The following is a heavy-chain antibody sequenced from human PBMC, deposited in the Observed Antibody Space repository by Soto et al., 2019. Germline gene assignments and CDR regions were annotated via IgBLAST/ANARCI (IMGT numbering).Heavy chain of an antibody. V-gene: IGHV1-8*01. J-gene: IGHJ4*02. D-gene: IGHD4-17*01. CDR3: ARTIYGDNVDY. CDR2: MNPNSGNT. CDR1: GYTFTSYD. Sequence: QVQLVQSGAEVKKPGASVKVSCKASGYTFTSYDINWVRQATGQGLEWMGWMNPNSGNTGNAQRFQGIVTMSRNTSILTAYLELGSLRSEDTAVYYCARTIYGDNVDYWGQGTLVTFSA.